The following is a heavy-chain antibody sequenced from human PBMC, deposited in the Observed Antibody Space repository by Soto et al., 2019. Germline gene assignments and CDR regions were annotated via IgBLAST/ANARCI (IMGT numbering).Heavy chain of an antibody. CDR2: IYYSGST. V-gene: IGHV4-59*12. CDR3: ARDVGSSGWYGLFLDY. J-gene: IGHJ4*02. Sequence: SETLSLTCTVSGGSISSYYWSWIRQPPGKGLEWIGYIYYSGSTNYNPSLKSRVTISVDTSKNQFSLELSSVTAADTAVYYCARDVGSSGWYGLFLDYWGQGTLVTVSS. CDR1: GGSISSYY. D-gene: IGHD6-19*01.